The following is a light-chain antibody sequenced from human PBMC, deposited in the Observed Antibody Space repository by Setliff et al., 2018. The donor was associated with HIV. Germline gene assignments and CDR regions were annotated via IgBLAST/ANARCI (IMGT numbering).Light chain of an antibody. J-gene: IGLJ2*01. CDR1: STDIGGYDY. CDR3: SSYTSSGTI. CDR2: DVS. Sequence: QSVLTQPASVSGSPGQSITISCTGTSTDIGGYDYVSWYQQHPGKAPKLMFYDVSNRPSGVSNRFSGSKSGNTASLAISGLQADDQANYYCSSYTSSGTIFGGGTKVTVL. V-gene: IGLV2-14*03.